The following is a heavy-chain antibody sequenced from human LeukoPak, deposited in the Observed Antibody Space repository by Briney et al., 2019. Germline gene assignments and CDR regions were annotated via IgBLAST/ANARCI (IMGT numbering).Heavy chain of an antibody. Sequence: GGSLRLSCAASGFTFSSYDMHWVRQATGKGLEWVSAIGTAGDTYYPGSVKGRFTISRENAKNSFYLQMNSLRAGDTAVYYCARAMVRGVFDFWGQGTLVTVSS. V-gene: IGHV3-13*01. J-gene: IGHJ4*02. D-gene: IGHD3-10*01. CDR1: GFTFSSYD. CDR2: IGTAGDT. CDR3: ARAMVRGVFDF.